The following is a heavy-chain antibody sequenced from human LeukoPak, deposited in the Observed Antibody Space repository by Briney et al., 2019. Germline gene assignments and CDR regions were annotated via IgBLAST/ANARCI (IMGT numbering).Heavy chain of an antibody. D-gene: IGHD3-22*01. CDR3: YYRVSSGYLT. Sequence: ASVRVSCKASGNTFAGYYVHWVRQAPGQGLEWMGWINPNSGGTYYAQKFQGRVSMTRDTSISTAYMELSSLRSDDTAVYYCYYRVSSGYLTWGQGTLVAVSS. CDR1: GNTFAGYY. CDR2: INPNSGGT. V-gene: IGHV1-2*02. J-gene: IGHJ4*02.